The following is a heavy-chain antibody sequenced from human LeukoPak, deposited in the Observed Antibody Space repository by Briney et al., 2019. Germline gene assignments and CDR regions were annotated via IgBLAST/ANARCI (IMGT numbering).Heavy chain of an antibody. J-gene: IGHJ5*02. CDR3: AKLQPSGYDRNWFDP. CDR2: IYYSGST. V-gene: IGHV4-59*01. D-gene: IGHD5-12*01. Sequence: PSETLSLTCTVSGGSISSYYWSWIRQPPGKGLEWIGYIYYSGSTNYNPSLKSRVTISVDTSKNQFSLKLSSVTAADTAVYYCAKLQPSGYDRNWFDPWGQGTLVTVSS. CDR1: GGSISSYY.